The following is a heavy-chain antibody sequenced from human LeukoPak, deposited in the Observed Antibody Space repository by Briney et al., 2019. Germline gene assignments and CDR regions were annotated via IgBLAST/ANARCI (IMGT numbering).Heavy chain of an antibody. D-gene: IGHD2-15*01. J-gene: IGHJ4*02. CDR1: GFTFSSYE. V-gene: IGHV3-48*01. Sequence: GGSLRLSCAASGFTFSSYEMNWVRQAPGKGLEWVSYISSSSSTIYYADSVKGRFTISRDNAKNSLYLQMNSLRAEDTAVYYCARDRWELRYWGQGTLVTVSS. CDR3: ARDRWELRY. CDR2: ISSSSSTI.